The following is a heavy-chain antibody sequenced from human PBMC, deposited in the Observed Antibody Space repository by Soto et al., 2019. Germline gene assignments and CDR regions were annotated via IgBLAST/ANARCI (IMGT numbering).Heavy chain of an antibody. CDR3: ARDKGAIPYYDFWSGYYGSFWFDP. CDR2: ISAYNGNT. J-gene: IGHJ5*02. D-gene: IGHD3-3*01. Sequence: GASVKVSCKASGYTFTSYGISWVRQAPGQGLEWMGWISAYNGNTNYAQKLQGRVTMTTDTSTSTAYMELRSLRSDDTAVYYCARDKGAIPYYDFWSGYYGSFWFDPWGQGTLVTGSA. CDR1: GYTFTSYG. V-gene: IGHV1-18*01.